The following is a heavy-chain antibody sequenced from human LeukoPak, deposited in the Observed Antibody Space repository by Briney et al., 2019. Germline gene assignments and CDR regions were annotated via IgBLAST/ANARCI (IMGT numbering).Heavy chain of an antibody. CDR1: GFIFKNYA. CDR2: ISGTSDTT. J-gene: IGHJ3*02. Sequence: PGGSLRLSCAASGFIFKNYAMRWVRQAPGKGLEWVSIISGTSDTTRYGDSVRGRFTTSRDNPRNTLYLQMNSLRVDDTAVYYCAKADATIGGAFDIWGQGTMVIVSS. CDR3: AKADATIGGAFDI. V-gene: IGHV3-23*01. D-gene: IGHD3-3*01.